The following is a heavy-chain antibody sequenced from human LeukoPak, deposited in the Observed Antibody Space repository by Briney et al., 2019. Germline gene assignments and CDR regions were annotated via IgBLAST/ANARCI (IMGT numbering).Heavy chain of an antibody. D-gene: IGHD5-18*01. Sequence: GASVKVSCKASGYTFTGYYMHWVRQAPGQGLEWMGWINPNSGGTNYAQKFQGWVTMTRDTSIGTAYMELSRLRSDDTAVYYCARGLTAASYFDYWGQGTLVTVSS. V-gene: IGHV1-2*04. CDR3: ARGLTAASYFDY. CDR2: INPNSGGT. J-gene: IGHJ4*02. CDR1: GYTFTGYY.